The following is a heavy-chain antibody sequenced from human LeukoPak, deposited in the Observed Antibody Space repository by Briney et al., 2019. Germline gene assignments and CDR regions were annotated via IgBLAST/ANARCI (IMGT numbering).Heavy chain of an antibody. CDR2: IYNSGST. V-gene: IGHV4-61*02. CDR1: GASTSSGLYY. J-gene: IGHJ4*02. Sequence: SQTLSLTCTVSGASTSSGLYYWNWFRQPAGKGLEYIGRIYNSGSTNYNPSLKSRVTISVDTSKNQFSLKLSSVTAADTAVYYCARDLIGFGSYYFDCWGQGTLVTVSS. D-gene: IGHD3-10*01. CDR3: ARDLIGFGSYYFDC.